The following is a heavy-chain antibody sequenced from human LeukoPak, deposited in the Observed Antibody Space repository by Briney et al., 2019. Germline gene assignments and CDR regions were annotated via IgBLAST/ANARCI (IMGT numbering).Heavy chain of an antibody. CDR2: IYYSGST. CDR1: GGSISSYY. Sequence: SETLSLTCTVSGGSISSYYWSWIRQPPGKGLEWIGNIYYSGSTNYNPSLKSRVTISVDTSKNQFSLKLSSVTAADTAVYYCARRGGVSGTFDYWGQGTLVTVSS. V-gene: IGHV4-59*08. J-gene: IGHJ4*02. D-gene: IGHD3-16*01. CDR3: ARRGGVSGTFDY.